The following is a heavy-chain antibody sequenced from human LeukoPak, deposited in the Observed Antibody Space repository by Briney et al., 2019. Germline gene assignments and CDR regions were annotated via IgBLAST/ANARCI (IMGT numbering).Heavy chain of an antibody. CDR3: ARENDFNYLFDY. V-gene: IGHV1-2*06. CDR1: GDLFTAYL. J-gene: IGHJ4*02. CDR2: INPTTGVT. D-gene: IGHD3-3*01. Sequence: ASVKVSCKASGDLFTAYLMLWVRQAPGQGLEGMGRINPTTGVTTYAQRFQDRVTMTRDASVNTVYMELKRLTTADTAMYYCARENDFNYLFDYWGRGTLITVSS.